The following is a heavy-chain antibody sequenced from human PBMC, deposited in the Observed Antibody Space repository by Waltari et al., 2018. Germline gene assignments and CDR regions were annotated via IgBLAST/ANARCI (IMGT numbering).Heavy chain of an antibody. V-gene: IGHV3-74*01. CDR1: GFTFSSYW. J-gene: IGHJ4*02. Sequence: EVQLVESGEGLVQPGGSLRLSCAASGFTFSSYWLHWVRQAPGKGLVWVSRINSDGSSTSYADSVKGRFTISRDNAKNTLYLQMNSLRAEDTAVYYCARVQGNCSSTSCPYYFDYWGQGTLVTVSS. D-gene: IGHD2-2*01. CDR3: ARVQGNCSSTSCPYYFDY. CDR2: INSDGSST.